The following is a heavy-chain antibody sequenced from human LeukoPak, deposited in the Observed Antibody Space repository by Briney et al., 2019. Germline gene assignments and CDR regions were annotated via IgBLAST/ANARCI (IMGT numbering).Heavy chain of an antibody. Sequence: GASVKVSCKASGYTFTSYGISWVRQAPGQGLEWMGWISTFNGNTNYPQKFQGRVTMTTDTSTRTDYMELRSLGSDDTAVYYCARSAGGGNWYQTFDYWGQGTLVTVSS. CDR3: ARSAGGGNWYQTFDY. CDR1: GYTFTSYG. V-gene: IGHV1-18*01. CDR2: ISTFNGNT. D-gene: IGHD6-13*01. J-gene: IGHJ4*02.